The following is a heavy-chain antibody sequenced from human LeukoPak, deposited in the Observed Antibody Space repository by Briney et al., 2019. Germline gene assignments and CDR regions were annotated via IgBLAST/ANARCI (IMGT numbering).Heavy chain of an antibody. CDR1: GYTFTGYY. J-gene: IGHJ4*02. CDR2: INPNSGGT. CDR3: AREDGTTGTGDY. V-gene: IGHV1-2*02. Sequence: GASVKVSCKASGYTFTGYYMHWVRQAPGQGLEWMGWINPNSGGTNYAQKFPGRVTMTRDTSISTAYMELSRLRSDDTAVYYCAREDGTTGTGDYWGQGTLVTVSS. D-gene: IGHD1-1*01.